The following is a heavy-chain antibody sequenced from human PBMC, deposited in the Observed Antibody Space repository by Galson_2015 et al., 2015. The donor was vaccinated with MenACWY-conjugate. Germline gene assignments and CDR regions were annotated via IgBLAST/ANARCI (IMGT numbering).Heavy chain of an antibody. Sequence: LRLSCAASGFTLNTYWMPWVRQPPGKGLEWVSYIKADGSFSNYADSVKGRFTISTDNAKNMVYLQMDGLGDEDTAVYFCARDNNWSFDSWGQGTLVTVSS. D-gene: IGHD1-1*01. CDR3: ARDNNWSFDS. CDR2: IKADGSFS. J-gene: IGHJ4*02. CDR1: GFTLNTYW. V-gene: IGHV3-74*01.